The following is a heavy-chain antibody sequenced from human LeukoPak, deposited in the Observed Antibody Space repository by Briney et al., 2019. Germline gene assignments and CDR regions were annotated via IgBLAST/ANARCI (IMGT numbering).Heavy chain of an antibody. V-gene: IGHV4-34*01. Sequence: PSETLSLTCAVYGGSFSGYYWSWIRQPPGKGLEWIGEINHSGSTNYNPPFKSRVTISVDTSKNQFSLKLSSVTAADTAVYYCARGRGDYWGQGTLVTVSS. J-gene: IGHJ4*02. CDR2: INHSGST. CDR1: GGSFSGYY. CDR3: ARGRGDY. D-gene: IGHD3-10*01.